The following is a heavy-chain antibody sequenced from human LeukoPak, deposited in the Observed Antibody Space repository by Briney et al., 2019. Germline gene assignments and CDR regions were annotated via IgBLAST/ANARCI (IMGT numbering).Heavy chain of an antibody. CDR2: IYPGDSDT. CDR1: GYRFTSYW. CDR3: ARQAITMVRGVIANWFDP. V-gene: IGHV5-51*01. D-gene: IGHD3-10*01. J-gene: IGHJ5*02. Sequence: GESLKISCKGSGYRFTSYWIGWVRQMPGKGLEWMGIIYPGDSDTRYSTSFQGQVTISADKSISTAYLQWSSLKASDTAMYYCARQAITMVRGVIANWFDPWGQGTLVTVSS.